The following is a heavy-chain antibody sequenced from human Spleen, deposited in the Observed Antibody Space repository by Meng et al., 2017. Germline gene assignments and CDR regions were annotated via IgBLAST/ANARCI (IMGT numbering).Heavy chain of an antibody. CDR3: ALLPSSVPTSDYYYGMDV. D-gene: IGHD6-19*01. V-gene: IGHV3-21*04. J-gene: IGHJ6*02. CDR2: ISSSSSYI. Sequence: GGSLRLACAASRFTFSSYSMNWVRQAPGKGLEWVSSISSSSSYIYYADSVKGRFTISRDNAKNSLYLQMNSLRAEDTALYYCALLPSSVPTSDYYYGMDVWGQGTTVTVSS. CDR1: RFTFSSYS.